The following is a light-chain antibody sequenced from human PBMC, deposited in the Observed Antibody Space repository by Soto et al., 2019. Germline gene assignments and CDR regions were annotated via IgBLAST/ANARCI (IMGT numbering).Light chain of an antibody. Sequence: QSALTQPASVSGSPGQSSTISCTGTSSDVGVYNYVSWYQQHPGKAPKLMIYEVSNRPSGVSNRSSGSKSGNTASLTISGLQAEYEADYYCCSYTSSSTSVFGGGTKLPVL. CDR2: EVS. V-gene: IGLV2-14*01. CDR1: SSDVGVYNY. CDR3: CSYTSSSTSV. J-gene: IGLJ3*02.